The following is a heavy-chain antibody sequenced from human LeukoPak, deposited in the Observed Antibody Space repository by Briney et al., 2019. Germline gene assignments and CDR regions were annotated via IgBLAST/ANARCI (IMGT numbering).Heavy chain of an antibody. CDR2: IYHSGST. Sequence: SETLSLTCTVSGGSISSYSWSWIRQPPGKGLEWIGYIYHSGSTYYNPSLKSRVTISVDRSKNQFSLKLSSVTAADTAVYYCARAVLWFGESIRGGFDYWGQGTLVTVSS. CDR3: ARAVLWFGESIRGGFDY. D-gene: IGHD3-10*01. CDR1: GGSISSYS. V-gene: IGHV4-30-2*01. J-gene: IGHJ4*02.